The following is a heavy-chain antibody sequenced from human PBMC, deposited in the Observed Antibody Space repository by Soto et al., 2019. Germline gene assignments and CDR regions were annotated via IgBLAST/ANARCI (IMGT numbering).Heavy chain of an antibody. V-gene: IGHV4-59*01. CDR2: IYDSGST. CDR1: GGSISSYY. D-gene: IGHD2-2*01. CDR3: ATTSPAALSFDI. J-gene: IGHJ3*02. Sequence: QVQLQESGPGLVKPSETLSLTCTVSGGSISSYYWSWIRQPPGKGLEWIGYIYDSGSTNYNPSLKSRVTISVDTSKNQFSLKLSSVTAADTAVYYCATTSPAALSFDIWGQGTMVTVSS.